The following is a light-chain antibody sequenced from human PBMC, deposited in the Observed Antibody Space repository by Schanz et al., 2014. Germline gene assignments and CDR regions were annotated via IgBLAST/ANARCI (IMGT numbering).Light chain of an antibody. V-gene: IGLV2-8*01. CDR3: AAWDDSLNGYV. CDR1: SRDIGKYNY. Sequence: QSALTQPPSASGSPGQSVTISCTGTSRDIGKYNYVSWYQQHPGKAPKLLIYDVTERPSGVPDRFSGSKSGTSASLAISGLQSEDEADYYCAAWDDSLNGYVFGTGTKLTVL. J-gene: IGLJ1*01. CDR2: DVT.